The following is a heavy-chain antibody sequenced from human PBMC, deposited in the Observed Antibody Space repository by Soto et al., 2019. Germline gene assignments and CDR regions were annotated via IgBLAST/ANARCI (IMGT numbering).Heavy chain of an antibody. CDR1: GGSISSYY. V-gene: IGHV4-59*01. CDR3: ASTGGVHNYYYYYYMDV. D-gene: IGHD2-21*01. Sequence: SETLSLTCTVSGGSISSYYWSWIRQPPGKGLEWIGYIYYSGSTNYNPSLKSRVTISVDTSKNQFSLKLSSVTAADTAVYYCASTGGVHNYYYYYYMDVWGKGTTVTVSS. CDR2: IYYSGST. J-gene: IGHJ6*03.